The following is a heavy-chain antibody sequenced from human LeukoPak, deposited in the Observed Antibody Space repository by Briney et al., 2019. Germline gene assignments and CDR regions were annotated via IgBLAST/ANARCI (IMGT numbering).Heavy chain of an antibody. Sequence: SVKVSCKASGGTFSSYAISWVRQAPGQGLEWMGRIIPILGIANYAQKFQGRVTITADKSTSTAYMELSSLRSEDTAVYYCARDGIAAAGRGDYFGYWGQGTLVTVSS. CDR1: GGTFSSYA. CDR3: ARDGIAAAGRGDYFGY. CDR2: IIPILGIA. J-gene: IGHJ4*02. V-gene: IGHV1-69*04. D-gene: IGHD6-13*01.